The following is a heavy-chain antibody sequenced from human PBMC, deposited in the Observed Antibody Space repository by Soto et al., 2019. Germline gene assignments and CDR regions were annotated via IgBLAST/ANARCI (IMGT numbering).Heavy chain of an antibody. CDR2: IYLTGIT. Sequence: PSETPALTCAIIDAAFSSVGYAWTWIQQPPGKGLEWIGHIYLTGITYYNPSLKSRVTLSVDRSKNQCSLTLSSVTAADTAVYYCARGHYGGHGLDAWGQGTTVTVSS. D-gene: IGHD4-17*01. CDR1: DAAFSSVGYA. CDR3: ARGHYGGHGLDA. V-gene: IGHV4-30-2*01. J-gene: IGHJ6*02.